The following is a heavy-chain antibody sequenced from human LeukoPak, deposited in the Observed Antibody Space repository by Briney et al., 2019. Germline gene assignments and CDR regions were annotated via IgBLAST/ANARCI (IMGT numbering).Heavy chain of an antibody. V-gene: IGHV3-23*01. D-gene: IGHD3-16*01. CDR3: AKDRIWEVTPCAFEI. Sequence: GGSLRLSCAASGFTVSSNYMSWVRQAPGKGLEWVSAISGSGGSTYYADSVKGRFTISRDNSKNTLYLQMNSLRAEDTAVYYCAKDRIWEVTPCAFEIWGQGTMVTVSS. J-gene: IGHJ3*02. CDR2: ISGSGGST. CDR1: GFTVSSNY.